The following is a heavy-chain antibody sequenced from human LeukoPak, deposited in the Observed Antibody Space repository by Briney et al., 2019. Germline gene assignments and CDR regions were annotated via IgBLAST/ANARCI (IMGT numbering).Heavy chain of an antibody. CDR2: IYYSGNT. V-gene: IGHV4-59*08. CDR1: GSSINDYY. Sequence: SETLSLTCTVSGSSINDYYWTWIRQPPGKGLEWIGYIYYSGNTNYNPSLKSRVTISLDTSKNQFSLKLTSVTAADTAMYYCARRGPTYDGNDFDYWGQGILVTVSS. CDR3: ARRGPTYDGNDFDY. D-gene: IGHD4-23*01. J-gene: IGHJ4*02.